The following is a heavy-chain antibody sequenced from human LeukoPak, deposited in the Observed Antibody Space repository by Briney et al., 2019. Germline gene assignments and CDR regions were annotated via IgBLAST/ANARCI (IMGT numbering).Heavy chain of an antibody. CDR1: GFTFSSYS. CDR3: ARDPPDTAMGAFDY. Sequence: GGSLRLSCAASGFTFSSYSMNWVRQAPGKGLEWVSSISSSSSYIYYADSVKGRFTISRDNAKNSLYLQMNSLRAEDTAVYYCARDPPDTAMGAFDYWGQGTLVTVSS. D-gene: IGHD5-18*01. V-gene: IGHV3-21*01. J-gene: IGHJ4*02. CDR2: ISSSSSYI.